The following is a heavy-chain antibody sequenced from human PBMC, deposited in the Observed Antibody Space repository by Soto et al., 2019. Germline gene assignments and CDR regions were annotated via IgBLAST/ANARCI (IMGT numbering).Heavy chain of an antibody. Sequence: GSLRLSCAASGFTFSNAWINWVRQAPGKGLEWVGRVKSKNDGGTTDFAAPVKGRFAISRDDSKNMVYLEMNSLQTEDTAIYYCTTDSYITSIIVRFDYWGHGTLVTVAS. CDR1: GFTFSNAW. D-gene: IGHD3-22*01. CDR2: VKSKNDGGTT. CDR3: TTDSYITSIIVRFDY. J-gene: IGHJ4*01. V-gene: IGHV3-15*07.